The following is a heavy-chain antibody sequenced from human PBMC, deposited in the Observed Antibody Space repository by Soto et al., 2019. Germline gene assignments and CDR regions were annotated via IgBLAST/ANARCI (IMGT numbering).Heavy chain of an antibody. CDR2: INHSGST. CDR1: GGSFSGYY. V-gene: IGHV4-34*01. D-gene: IGHD3-3*01. CDR3: ARGRQYYDFWSGYSDYYYYGMDV. J-gene: IGHJ6*02. Sequence: SETLSLTCAVYGGSFSGYYWSWIRQPPRKGLEWIGEINHSGSTNYNPSLKSRVTISVDTSKNQFSLKLSSVTAADTAVYYCARGRQYYDFWSGYSDYYYYGMDVWGQGTTVTVSS.